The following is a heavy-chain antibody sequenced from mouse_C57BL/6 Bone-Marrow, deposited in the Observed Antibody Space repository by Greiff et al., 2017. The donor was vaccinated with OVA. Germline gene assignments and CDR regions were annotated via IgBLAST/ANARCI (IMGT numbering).Heavy chain of an antibody. CDR3: ARNDYGSSYHWYFDV. V-gene: IGHV2-2*01. Sequence: QVHVKQSGPGLVQPSQSLSITCTVSGFSLTSYGVHWVRQSPGKGLEWLGVIWSGGSTDYNAAFISRLSISKDNSKSQVFFKMNSLQADDTAIYYCARNDYGSSYHWYFDVWGTGTTVTVSS. J-gene: IGHJ1*03. D-gene: IGHD1-1*01. CDR2: IWSGGST. CDR1: GFSLTSYG.